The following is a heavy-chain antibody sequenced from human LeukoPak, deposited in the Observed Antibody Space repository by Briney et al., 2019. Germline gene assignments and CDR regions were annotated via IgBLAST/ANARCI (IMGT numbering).Heavy chain of an antibody. CDR2: ISGSGGST. D-gene: IGHD5-24*01. CDR3: AKDVEMATTPPLDAFDI. CDR1: GFTFSSYA. V-gene: IGHV3-23*01. J-gene: IGHJ3*02. Sequence: GGSLRLSCAASGFTFSSYAMSWVRQAPGKGLEWVSAISGSGGSTYYADSAKGRFTISRDNSKNTLYLQMNSLRAEDTAVYYCAKDVEMATTPPLDAFDIWGQGTMVTVSS.